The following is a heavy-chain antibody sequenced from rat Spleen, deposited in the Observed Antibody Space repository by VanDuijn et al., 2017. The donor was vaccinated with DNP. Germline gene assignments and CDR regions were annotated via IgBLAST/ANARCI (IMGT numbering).Heavy chain of an antibody. V-gene: IGHV5-7*01. J-gene: IGHJ4*01. D-gene: IGHD1-12*01. CDR2: LSYNGGTP. CDR3: ERQRTIMPYYYAMDA. CDR1: GFTFSDYY. Sequence: EVLLVESDGGLVQPGRSLKLSCAVSGFTFSDYYMAWVRQAPAKGLEWVATLSYNGGTPYYRDSVKGRFTISRDNAQSTLYLQMDSLRSEDTATYYCERQRTIMPYYYAMDAWGQGASVTVSS.